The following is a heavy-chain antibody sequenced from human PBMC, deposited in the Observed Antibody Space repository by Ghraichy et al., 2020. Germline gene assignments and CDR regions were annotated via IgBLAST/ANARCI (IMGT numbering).Heavy chain of an antibody. CDR1: GFSLNSSGMC. V-gene: IGHV2-70*11. D-gene: IGHD4-11*01. J-gene: IGHJ5*02. CDR2: IDSDDDK. Sequence: PTLVKPTQTLTLTCNFSGFSLNSSGMCVNWIRQPPGKALEWLARIDSDDDKSYSTSLKTRLTISKDTSKNQVLLTMTNMDPVDTATYYCARGSNWFDPWGQGALVTVSS. CDR3: ARGSNWFDP.